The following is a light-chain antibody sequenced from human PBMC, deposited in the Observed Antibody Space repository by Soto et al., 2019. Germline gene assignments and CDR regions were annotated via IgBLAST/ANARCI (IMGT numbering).Light chain of an antibody. J-gene: IGKJ1*01. Sequence: DIQMTQSPSSLSASVGDRVTITCRASQSVSSFLNWYQQKPGKASNLLIYAASSLQSGVPSRFRGSGSGTDFTLTISSLQPEDFATYYCQQTYSTPQTFGQGTKVDIK. V-gene: IGKV1-39*01. CDR3: QQTYSTPQT. CDR2: AAS. CDR1: QSVSSF.